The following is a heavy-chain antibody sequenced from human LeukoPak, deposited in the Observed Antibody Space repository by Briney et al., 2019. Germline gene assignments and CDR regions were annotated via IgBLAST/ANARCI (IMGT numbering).Heavy chain of an antibody. CDR1: GFAFNSYA. V-gene: IGHV3-30-3*01. Sequence: GGSLGLSCAVSGFAFNSYAMHWVRQAPGEGLEWEAFISHDGSAQSSADSVKGRFTISRDNSKKTLYLQMNSLRPEDTAVYYCARDLSGSYMVAYWSQGTLVTVSS. CDR3: ARDLSGSYMVAY. J-gene: IGHJ4*02. CDR2: ISHDGSAQ. D-gene: IGHD2-15*01.